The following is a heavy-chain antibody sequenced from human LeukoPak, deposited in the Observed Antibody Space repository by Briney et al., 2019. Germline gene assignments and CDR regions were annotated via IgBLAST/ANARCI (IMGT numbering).Heavy chain of an antibody. CDR1: GGSFSGYY. J-gene: IGHJ6*02. D-gene: IGHD3-3*01. Sequence: SETLSLTCAVYGGSFSGYYWSWIRQPPGKGLEWIGEINHSGSTNYHPSLKSRVTISVDTSKNQFSLKLSSVPAADTAVYYCARVRLAYYDFWSGSPAPHGMDVWGQGPTVTVSS. CDR3: ARVRLAYYDFWSGSPAPHGMDV. V-gene: IGHV4-34*01. CDR2: INHSGST.